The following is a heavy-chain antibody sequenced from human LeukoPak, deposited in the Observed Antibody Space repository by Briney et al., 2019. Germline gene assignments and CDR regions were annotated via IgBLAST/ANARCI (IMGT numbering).Heavy chain of an antibody. CDR2: IGGNGGNI. CDR1: GFSFSSHA. V-gene: IGHV3-23*01. Sequence: PGGSLRLSCAASGFSFSSHAMSWVRQAPEQGLEWVSFIGGNGGNIHYADSVKGRFTISRDTSKNTLYLQLSSLRAEDTAIYYCARERLGLTEYFDYWGRGTPVTVSS. J-gene: IGHJ4*01. CDR3: ARERLGLTEYFDY. D-gene: IGHD7-27*01.